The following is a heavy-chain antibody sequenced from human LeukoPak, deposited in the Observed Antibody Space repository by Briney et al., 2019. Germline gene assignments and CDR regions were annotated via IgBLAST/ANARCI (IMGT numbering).Heavy chain of an antibody. CDR3: AARYYDSSGYYYFQH. Sequence: GASVKVPCKASGYTFTSYDINWVRQATGQGLEWMGWMNPNSGNTGYAQKFQGRVTITRNTSISTAYMELSSLRSEDTAVYYCAARYYDSSGYYYFQHWGQGTLVTVSS. J-gene: IGHJ1*01. V-gene: IGHV1-8*03. CDR2: MNPNSGNT. D-gene: IGHD3-22*01. CDR1: GYTFTSYD.